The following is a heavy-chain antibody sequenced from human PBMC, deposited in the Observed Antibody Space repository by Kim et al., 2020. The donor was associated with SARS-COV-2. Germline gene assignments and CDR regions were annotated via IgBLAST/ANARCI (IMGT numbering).Heavy chain of an antibody. D-gene: IGHD2-2*01. V-gene: IGHV4-59*08. Sequence: PPLNSRVTISVDTSKNQFSLKLSFVAAADTAMYYCVRLGCSATSCTTFDYWGQGTLVTVSS. CDR3: VRLGCSATSCTTFDY. J-gene: IGHJ4*02.